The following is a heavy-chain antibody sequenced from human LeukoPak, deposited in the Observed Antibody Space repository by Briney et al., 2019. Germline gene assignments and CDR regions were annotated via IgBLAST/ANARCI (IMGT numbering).Heavy chain of an antibody. CDR1: GGSFSGYY. V-gene: IGHV4-34*01. Sequence: PSETLSLTYAVYGGSFSGYYWSWIRQPPGKGLEWIGEINHSGSTNYNPSLKSRVTISVDTSKNQFSLKLSSVTAADTAVYYCARRGATMVRGTKLDYYYGMDVWGKGTTVTVSS. CDR2: INHSGST. D-gene: IGHD3-10*01. J-gene: IGHJ6*04. CDR3: ARRGATMVRGTKLDYYYGMDV.